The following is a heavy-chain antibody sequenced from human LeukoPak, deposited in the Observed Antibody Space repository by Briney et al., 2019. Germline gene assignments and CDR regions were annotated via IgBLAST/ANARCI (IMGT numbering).Heavy chain of an antibody. V-gene: IGHV1-2*02. CDR1: GYTFTGYY. J-gene: IGHJ4*02. CDR3: ARGGGDYGSGSYAGY. D-gene: IGHD3-10*01. CDR2: INPNSGGT. Sequence: GASVKVSCKASGYTFTGYYMHWVRQAPGQGLEWMGWINPNSGGTNYAQKFQGRVTMTRDTSISTAYMELSRLRSDDTAVYYCARGGGDYGSGSYAGYWGQGTLVTVSS.